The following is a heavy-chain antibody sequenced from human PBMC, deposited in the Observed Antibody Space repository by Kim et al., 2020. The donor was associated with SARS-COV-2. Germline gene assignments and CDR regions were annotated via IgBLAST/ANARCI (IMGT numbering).Heavy chain of an antibody. V-gene: IGHV5-10-1*01. J-gene: IGHJ4*02. CDR3: NTVAGSMVSA. D-gene: IGHD6-19*01. CDR2: IDPSDSYT. Sequence: GESLKISCKGSGYSFTSYWISWVRQMPGKGLEWMGRIDPSDSYTNYSPSFQGHVTISADKSISTAYLQWSSLKASDTAMYYCNTVAGSMVSAWGQGTLVTVSS. CDR1: GYSFTSYW.